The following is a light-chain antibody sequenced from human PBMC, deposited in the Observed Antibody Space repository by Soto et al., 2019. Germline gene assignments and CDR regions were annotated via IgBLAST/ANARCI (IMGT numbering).Light chain of an antibody. CDR2: DVS. V-gene: IGKV3-11*01. Sequence: IVLTQSPATLSLSPGERATLSFSASQNIISYLIWYQQKPGQAPRLLMYDVSNRATGIPARFSGSGSGTDFTLTISSLEPEDLAVYYCQQRSNWPRTFGQGTKVDIK. CDR3: QQRSNWPRT. J-gene: IGKJ1*01. CDR1: QNIISY.